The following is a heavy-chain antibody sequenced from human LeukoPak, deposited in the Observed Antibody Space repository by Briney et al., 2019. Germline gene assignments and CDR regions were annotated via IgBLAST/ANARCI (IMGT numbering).Heavy chain of an antibody. D-gene: IGHD3-10*01. V-gene: IGHV3-48*03. J-gene: IGHJ4*02. CDR2: IRSTGTTM. CDR1: GFTFSRYE. Sequence: PGGSLRLSCEASGFTFSRYEMNWVRQAPGKGLEWVSSIRSTGTTMYNEDSVKGRFFISRDNAKNSLYLQMNSLRVEDTAVYYCARNGEGLDYWGQGTLVTVSS. CDR3: ARNGEGLDY.